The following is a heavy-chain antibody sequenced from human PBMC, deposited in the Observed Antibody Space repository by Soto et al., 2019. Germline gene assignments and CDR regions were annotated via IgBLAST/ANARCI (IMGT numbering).Heavy chain of an antibody. J-gene: IGHJ6*02. Sequence: EVQVVESGGGLVQPGGSLRLSCAASDFTFGDYWMSWVRQPPGKGLEWVANIKQGGREKHYVDSVEGRFTISRDDAKNSLFLQMNRLRTDGTAGYYCVREGRSRDGMEVWGQGATVTVSS. CDR1: DFTFGDYW. D-gene: IGHD2-2*01. CDR2: IKQGGREK. V-gene: IGHV3-7*01. CDR3: VREGRSRDGMEV.